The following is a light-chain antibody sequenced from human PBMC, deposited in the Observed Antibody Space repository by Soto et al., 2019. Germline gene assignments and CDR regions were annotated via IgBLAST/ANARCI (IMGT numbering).Light chain of an antibody. V-gene: IGKV3-20*01. CDR3: HQYAVSPLT. CDR1: QSVGRNY. Sequence: EIVLTQSPGTLSLSPGESATLSCRASQSVGRNYLAWFQHKPDQPPRLLIYDASNRATGVPDRFSGSGSGTDFTLSVTRLEPEDFAVYYCHQYAVSPLTFGGGTTVEIK. J-gene: IGKJ4*01. CDR2: DAS.